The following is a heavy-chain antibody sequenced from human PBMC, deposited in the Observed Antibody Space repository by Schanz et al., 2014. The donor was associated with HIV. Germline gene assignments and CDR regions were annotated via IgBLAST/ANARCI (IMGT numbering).Heavy chain of an antibody. CDR1: GYTFSSYA. D-gene: IGHD6-6*01. CDR2: IVPLFGAT. V-gene: IGHV1-69*06. CDR3: ARGLGDSSSSEPFDI. J-gene: IGHJ3*02. Sequence: QVQLVQSGAEVKKPGASVKVSCKASGYTFSSYAISWVRQAPGQGLEWMGGIVPLFGATNTAQTIQGRVKFTADKSTSTAYMELRSLRSEDTAVYYCARGLGDSSSSEPFDIWGQGTKVTVSS.